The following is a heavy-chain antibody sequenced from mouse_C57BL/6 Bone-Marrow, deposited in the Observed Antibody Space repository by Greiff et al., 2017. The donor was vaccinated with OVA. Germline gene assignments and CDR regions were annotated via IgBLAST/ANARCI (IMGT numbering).Heavy chain of an antibody. CDR3: ARDYDGSRGLYWYFDV. J-gene: IGHJ1*03. CDR2: INPGSGGT. D-gene: IGHD1-1*01. CDR1: GYAFTNYL. V-gene: IGHV1-54*01. Sequence: QVQLQQSGAELVRPGTSVKVSCKASGYAFTNYLIEWVKQRPGQGLEWIGVINPGSGGTNYNEKFKGTATLTADKSSSTAYMQLSSLTSEDSAVYFCARDYDGSRGLYWYFDVWGTGTTVTVSS.